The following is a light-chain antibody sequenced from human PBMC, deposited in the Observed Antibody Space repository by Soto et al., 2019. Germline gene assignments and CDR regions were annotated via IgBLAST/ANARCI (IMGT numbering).Light chain of an antibody. J-gene: IGKJ1*01. CDR2: DAS. CDR3: QQRSNLPWT. Sequence: IVLTQSPATLSLSPWERATLSCRASQSVSSYLAWYQQKPGQAPRLLIYDASNWASGIPARFSGSGSGTDFTLTISSLEPEDFAVYYCQQRSNLPWTFGQGTKVDI. CDR1: QSVSSY. V-gene: IGKV3-11*01.